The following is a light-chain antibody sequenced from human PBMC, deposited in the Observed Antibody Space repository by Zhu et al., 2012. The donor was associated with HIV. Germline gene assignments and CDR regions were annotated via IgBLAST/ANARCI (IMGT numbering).Light chain of an antibody. Sequence: EIVLTQSPATLSVSPGGRATLSCRASQNVDTNLAWFQQKPGQAPRLLIYGASTRATGIPVRFSGSGSGTEFTLTVSSLQSEDFAVYYCQQYNNWPPWTFGQGTKVEVK. CDR1: QNVDTN. V-gene: IGKV3-15*01. CDR3: QQYNNWPPWT. CDR2: GAS. J-gene: IGKJ1*01.